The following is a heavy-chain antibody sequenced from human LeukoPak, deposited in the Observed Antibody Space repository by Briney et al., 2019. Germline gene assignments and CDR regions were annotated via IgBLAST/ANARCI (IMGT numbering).Heavy chain of an antibody. D-gene: IGHD3-22*01. V-gene: IGHV4-31*03. Sequence: TLSLTCTVSGGSISSGGYYWSWIRQHPGKGLEWIGYIYYSGSTYYNPSLKSRVTISVDTSKNQFSLKLSSVTAADTAVYYCARSGEAYDSSGYYWFWFDPWGQGTLVTVSP. CDR3: ARSGEAYDSSGYYWFWFDP. J-gene: IGHJ5*02. CDR1: GGSISSGGYY. CDR2: IYYSGST.